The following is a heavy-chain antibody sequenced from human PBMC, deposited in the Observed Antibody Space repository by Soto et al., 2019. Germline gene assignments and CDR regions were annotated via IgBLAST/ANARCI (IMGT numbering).Heavy chain of an antibody. CDR1: GFIFNNYA. D-gene: IGHD4-17*01. CDR3: ARGGDYGVTSQFRLRALDV. CDR2: ISYDGGVK. V-gene: IGHV3-30-3*01. J-gene: IGHJ6*02. Sequence: PGGSLRLSCAASGFIFNNYAMHWVRQAPGKGLEWVAVISYDGGVKYYADSVKGRFTISRDSSQNTLYLQMNSLRADDTAVYYCARGGDYGVTSQFRLRALDVWGQGTTVTVSS.